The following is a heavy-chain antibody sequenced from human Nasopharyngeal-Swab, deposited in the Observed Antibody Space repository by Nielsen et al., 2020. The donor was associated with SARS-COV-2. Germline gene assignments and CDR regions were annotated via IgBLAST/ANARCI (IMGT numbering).Heavy chain of an antibody. CDR2: IWYDGSNK. V-gene: IGHV3-33*06. D-gene: IGHD4-23*01. CDR1: GFTFSSYD. Sequence: GESLKISCAASGFTFSSYDMHWVRQAPGKGLEWVAVIWYDGSNKYYADSVKGRFTISRDNSKNTLYLQMNSLRAEDTAVYYCAKHYGGNSRHFEYWGQGTLVTVSS. J-gene: IGHJ4*02. CDR3: AKHYGGNSRHFEY.